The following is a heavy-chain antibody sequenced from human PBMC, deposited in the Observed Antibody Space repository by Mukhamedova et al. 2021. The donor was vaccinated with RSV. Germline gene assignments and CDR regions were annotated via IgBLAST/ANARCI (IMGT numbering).Heavy chain of an antibody. CDR3: ARAPVVVTAIPSNAFDI. CDR2: ISYDGSNK. D-gene: IGHD2-21*02. Sequence: SSYAMHWVRQAPGKGLEWVAVISYDGSNKYYADSVKGRFTISRDNSKNTLYLQMNSLRAEDTAVYYCARAPVVVTAIPSNAFDIW. J-gene: IGHJ3*02. CDR1: SSYA. V-gene: IGHV3-30-3*01.